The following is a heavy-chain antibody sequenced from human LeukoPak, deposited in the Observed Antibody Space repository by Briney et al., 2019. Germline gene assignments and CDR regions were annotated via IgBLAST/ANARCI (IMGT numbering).Heavy chain of an antibody. D-gene: IGHD6-19*01. Sequence: ASDTLSLTCTVSVAFITSYFGIWIRQPPGKGLDRITYWSSSSITNYYTSLKSHVIISVDKSKNQLSLKLSSVTAGATAVYYCAGDSRGAFDFWGQGTMVTVSS. CDR1: VAFITSYF. CDR3: AGDSRGAFDF. V-gene: IGHV4-59*13. CDR2: WSSSSIT. J-gene: IGHJ3*01.